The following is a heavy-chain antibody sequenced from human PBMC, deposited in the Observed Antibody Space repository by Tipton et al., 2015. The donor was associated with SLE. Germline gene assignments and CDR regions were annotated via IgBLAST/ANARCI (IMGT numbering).Heavy chain of an antibody. CDR3: ARVVAAAPYYYYGMDV. V-gene: IGHV4-59*08. D-gene: IGHD6-13*01. Sequence: TLSLTCTVSGGSISSHYWSWIRQPPGKGLEWIGYIYYSGSTNYNPSLKSRVTISVDTSKNQFSLKLSSVTAADTAVYYCARVVAAAPYYYYGMDVWGQGTTVTVSS. J-gene: IGHJ6*02. CDR2: IYYSGST. CDR1: GGSISSHY.